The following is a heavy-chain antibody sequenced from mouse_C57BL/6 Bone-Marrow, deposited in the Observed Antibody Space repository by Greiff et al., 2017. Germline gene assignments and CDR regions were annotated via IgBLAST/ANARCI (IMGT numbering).Heavy chain of an antibody. V-gene: IGHV1-64*01. D-gene: IGHD1-1*01. J-gene: IGHJ2*01. CDR3: ARRYYGSSYFDY. CDR1: GYTFTSYW. Sequence: VQLQQPGAELVKPGASVKLSCKASGYTFTSYWMHWVKQRPGQGLEWIGMIHPNSGSTNYNEKFKSKATLTVDKSSSTAYMQLSSLTSEDSAVYYCARRYYGSSYFDYWGQGTTLTLSS. CDR2: IHPNSGST.